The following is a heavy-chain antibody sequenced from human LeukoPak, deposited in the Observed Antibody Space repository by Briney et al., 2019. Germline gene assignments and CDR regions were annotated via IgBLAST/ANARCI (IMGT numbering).Heavy chain of an antibody. V-gene: IGHV3-23*01. CDR3: AKADSSGYIFDY. Sequence: GGSLRLSCAASGFTFSSYAMSWVRQAPGKGLEWVSAISGSSGSTYYADSVKGRFTISKDNSKNTLYLQMNSLRAEDTAVYYCAKADSSGYIFDYWGQGTLVTVSS. D-gene: IGHD3-22*01. J-gene: IGHJ4*02. CDR2: ISGSSGST. CDR1: GFTFSSYA.